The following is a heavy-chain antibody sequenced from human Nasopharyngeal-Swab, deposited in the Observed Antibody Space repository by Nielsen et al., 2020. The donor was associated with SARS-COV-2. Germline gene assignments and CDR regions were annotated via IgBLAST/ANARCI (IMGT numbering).Heavy chain of an antibody. D-gene: IGHD3-10*01. V-gene: IGHV4-39*01. CDR3: ASNSMVLYPTSGAFDI. CDR2: IYYSEST. Sequence: PGKGLEWIGSIYYSESTYYNPSLKSRVTISVDTSKNQFSLKLSSVTAADTAVYYCASNSMVLYPTSGAFDIWGQGTMVTVSS. J-gene: IGHJ3*02.